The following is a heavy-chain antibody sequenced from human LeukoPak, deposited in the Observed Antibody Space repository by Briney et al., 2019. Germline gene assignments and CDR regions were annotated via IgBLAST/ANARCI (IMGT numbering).Heavy chain of an antibody. Sequence: GGSLRLSCAVSGSMFTTYGIHWVRQAPGKGLEWVAVISYDGSNKFYADSVKGRFTVSRDNSRYTLYLQMNSLRGDDTAVYYCARDPQRWQQLPHYWYLDLWGRGTLVTVSS. CDR3: ARDPQRWQQLPHYWYLDL. V-gene: IGHV3-30*03. CDR1: GSMFTTYG. D-gene: IGHD5-24*01. J-gene: IGHJ2*01. CDR2: ISYDGSNK.